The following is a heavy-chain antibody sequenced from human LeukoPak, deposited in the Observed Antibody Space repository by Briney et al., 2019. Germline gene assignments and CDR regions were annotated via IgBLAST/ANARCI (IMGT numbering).Heavy chain of an antibody. D-gene: IGHD5-18*01. J-gene: IGHJ4*02. CDR3: ASNVDTATRAY. CDR2: ISSSGSTI. CDR1: GFTFSSSE. V-gene: IGHV3-48*03. Sequence: QPGGSLRLPCAASGFTFSSSEMNWVRQAPGKGLEWVSYISSSGSTIYYADSVKGRFTISRDNAKNSLYLQMNSLRAEDTAVYYCASNVDTATRAYWGQGTLVTVSS.